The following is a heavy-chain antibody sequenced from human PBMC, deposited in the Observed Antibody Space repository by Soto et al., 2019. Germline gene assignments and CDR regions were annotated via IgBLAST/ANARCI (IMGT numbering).Heavy chain of an antibody. Sequence: SETLSLTCAVSGGSISSGGYSWSWIRQPPGKGLEWIGYFSHSGSTYYNPSLKSRVTIAVDRSKNQFSLKLSSVTAADTAVYSCARGGLLPDYWGQGTPVTVSS. CDR3: ARGGLLPDY. CDR2: FSHSGST. CDR1: GGSISSGGYS. V-gene: IGHV4-30-2*01. D-gene: IGHD6-19*01. J-gene: IGHJ4*02.